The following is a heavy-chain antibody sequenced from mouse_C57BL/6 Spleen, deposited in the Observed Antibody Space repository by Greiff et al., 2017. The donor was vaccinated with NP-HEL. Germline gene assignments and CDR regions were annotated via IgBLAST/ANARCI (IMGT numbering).Heavy chain of an antibody. Sequence: DVMLVESGEGLVKPGGSLKLSCAASGFTFSSYAMSWVRQTPEKRLEWVAYISSGGDYIYYADTVKGRFTISRDNARNTLYLQMSSLKSEDTAMYYCTRGWDYYGSSYVIYAMDYWGQGTSVTVSS. J-gene: IGHJ4*01. D-gene: IGHD1-1*01. CDR3: TRGWDYYGSSYVIYAMDY. CDR2: ISSGGDYI. V-gene: IGHV5-9-1*02. CDR1: GFTFSSYA.